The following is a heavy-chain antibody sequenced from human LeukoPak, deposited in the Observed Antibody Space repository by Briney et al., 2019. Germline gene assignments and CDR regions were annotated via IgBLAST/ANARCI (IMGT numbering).Heavy chain of an antibody. CDR1: GFSLRTTGVG. Sequence: SGPTLVKPTQTLTLTCTFSGFSLRTTGVGVAWIRQPPGRALEWLAVTYWNNDKSYSPSLKSRLTITKDTSKNQVVLIMTNMDPVDTGTYYCAHKGRGSGSYTMWGQGALVTVSS. CDR3: AHKGRGSGSYTM. V-gene: IGHV2-5*01. CDR2: TYWNNDK. D-gene: IGHD3-10*01. J-gene: IGHJ4*02.